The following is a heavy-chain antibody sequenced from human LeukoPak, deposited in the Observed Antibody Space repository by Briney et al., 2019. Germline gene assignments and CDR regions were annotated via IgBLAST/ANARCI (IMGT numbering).Heavy chain of an antibody. CDR2: ISTTSGNI. D-gene: IGHD1-26*01. V-gene: IGHV3-21*01. CDR1: GFSFSSYS. J-gene: IGHJ4*02. Sequence: GGSLRPSCAASGFSFSSYSMNWVRQAPGKGLEWVAAISTTSGNIYYADSVKGRFTISRDNAKNSLYLQMNSLRAEDTAVYYCARDGYSGSYYRTDYWGQGTLVTVSS. CDR3: ARDGYSGSYYRTDY.